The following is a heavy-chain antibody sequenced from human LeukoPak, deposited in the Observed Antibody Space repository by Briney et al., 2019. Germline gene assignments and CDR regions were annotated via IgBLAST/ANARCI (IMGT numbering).Heavy chain of an antibody. V-gene: IGHV3-30-3*01. CDR3: ARGNMVRGVRGRGGMDV. J-gene: IGHJ6*02. CDR2: ISYDGSNK. D-gene: IGHD3-10*01. Sequence: PGGSLRLPCAASGFTFSSYAMHWVRQAPGKGLEWVAVISYDGSNKYYADSVKGRFTISRDNSKNTLYLQMNSLRAEDTAVYYCARGNMVRGVRGRGGMDVWGQGTTVTVSS. CDR1: GFTFSSYA.